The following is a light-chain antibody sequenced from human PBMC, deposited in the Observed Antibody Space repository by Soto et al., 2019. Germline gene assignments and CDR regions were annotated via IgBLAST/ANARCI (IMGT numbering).Light chain of an antibody. CDR1: QDIRTN. J-gene: IGKJ2*01. CDR2: GAS. V-gene: IGKV1-17*01. CDR3: LQHHDDTYT. Sequence: DVQVTHSPSSLSASVGDRVTITCRASQDIRTNLNWYQQKPGQAPQRLIYGASTLQGGVPPRFGGSGSGTEFTLTITSLQPEDFATYFCLQHHDDTYTFGQGTKVDVK.